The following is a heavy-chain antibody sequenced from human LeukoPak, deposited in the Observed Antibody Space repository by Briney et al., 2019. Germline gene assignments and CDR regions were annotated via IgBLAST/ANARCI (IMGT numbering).Heavy chain of an antibody. CDR2: IIPIFGTA. J-gene: IGHJ4*02. CDR3: ARGYGDYVFYFDY. D-gene: IGHD4-17*01. CDR1: GGTFSSYA. V-gene: IGHV1-69*13. Sequence: EASVKVSCKASGGTFSSYAISWVRQAPGQGLEWMGGIIPIFGTANYAQKFQGRVTITADESTSTAYMELSSLRSGDTAVYYCARGYGDYVFYFDYWGQGTLVTVSS.